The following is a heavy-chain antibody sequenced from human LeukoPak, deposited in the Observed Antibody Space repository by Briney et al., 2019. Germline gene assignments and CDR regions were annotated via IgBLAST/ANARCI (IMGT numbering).Heavy chain of an antibody. CDR1: GGSLSHYY. D-gene: IGHD3-10*01. J-gene: IGHJ5*02. CDR3: ARGPASGSNFAWFDP. Sequence: PSESLSLTCAVYGGSLSHYYWSWIRQPPGKGLEWIGEINHSGSTNYNPSLKSRVTISVDMSKNQFSLELTSVTAADTAVYYCARGPASGSNFAWFDPWGQGTLVTVSS. CDR2: INHSGST. V-gene: IGHV4-34*01.